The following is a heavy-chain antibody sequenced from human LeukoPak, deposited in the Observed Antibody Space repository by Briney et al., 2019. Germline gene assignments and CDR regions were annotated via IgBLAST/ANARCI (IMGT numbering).Heavy chain of an antibody. CDR1: GFTFSNHW. CDR2: INRGGSRT. Sequence: GGSLRLSCAASGFTFSNHWMHWVRQAPGKGLMWVSRINRGGSRTDYADSVKGRFTISRDDAKNTLYLQLNSLRAEDTAVYFCARGGSDTAMAHDYWGQGTLVTVSS. CDR3: ARGGSDTAMAHDY. V-gene: IGHV3-74*01. J-gene: IGHJ4*02. D-gene: IGHD5-18*01.